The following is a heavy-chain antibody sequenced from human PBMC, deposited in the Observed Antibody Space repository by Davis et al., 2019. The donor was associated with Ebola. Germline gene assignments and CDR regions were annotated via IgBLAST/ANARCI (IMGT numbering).Heavy chain of an antibody. Sequence: GSLRLSCAVYGGSFSGYYWSWIRQTPEKGLEWIGYIYYSGSTNYNPSPKSRVTISIDSSKNQFSLRLSSVTAADTAVYYCAGLAARSSYYYGMDVWGQGTTVTVSS. CDR3: AGLAARSSYYYGMDV. J-gene: IGHJ6*02. CDR1: GGSFSGYY. CDR2: IYYSGST. V-gene: IGHV4-59*01. D-gene: IGHD6-6*01.